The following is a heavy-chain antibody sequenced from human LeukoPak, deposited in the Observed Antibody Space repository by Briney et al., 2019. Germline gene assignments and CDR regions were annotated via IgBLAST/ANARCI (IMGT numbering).Heavy chain of an antibody. J-gene: IGHJ4*02. D-gene: IGHD6-13*01. CDR3: GSIAAAGIDY. V-gene: IGHV1-2*02. Sequence: GASVKVSCKASGYTFTGYYMRWVRQAPGQGLEWMGWINPNSVGTNYAQKVQGRVTMTRDTSISTAYMELSRLRSGDTAVYYCGSIAAAGIDYWGQGTLVTVSS. CDR2: INPNSVGT. CDR1: GYTFTGYY.